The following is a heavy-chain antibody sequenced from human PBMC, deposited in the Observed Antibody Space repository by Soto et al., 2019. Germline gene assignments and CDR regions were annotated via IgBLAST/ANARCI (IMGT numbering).Heavy chain of an antibody. D-gene: IGHD2-15*01. CDR3: ASPNAGYCSGGSCYALDY. CDR1: GGSISSGDYY. V-gene: IGHV4-30-4*01. Sequence: SETLSLTCTVSGGSISSGDYYWSWIRQPPGKGLEWIGYIYYSGSTYYNPSLKSRVTISVDTSKNQFSLKLSSVTAADTAVYYCASPNAGYCSGGSCYALDYWGQGTLVTVSS. CDR2: IYYSGST. J-gene: IGHJ4*02.